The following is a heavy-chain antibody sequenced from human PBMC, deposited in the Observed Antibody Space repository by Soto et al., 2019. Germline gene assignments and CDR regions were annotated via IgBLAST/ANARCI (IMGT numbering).Heavy chain of an antibody. CDR2: ISGYNGQT. V-gene: IGHV1-18*01. J-gene: IGHJ6*02. CDR1: GYTFTTYG. Sequence: QIQLVQSGPEVKKPGASVTVSCKASGYTFTTYGISWVRQAPGQGLEWMGWISGYNGQTNYAQKFRGRVTITTDTSTGTAYREMRSLRSDDTATYYCARDGRKELWVEGLNAMDVWGQGTTVTVSS. CDR3: ARDGRKELWVEGLNAMDV. D-gene: IGHD5-18*01.